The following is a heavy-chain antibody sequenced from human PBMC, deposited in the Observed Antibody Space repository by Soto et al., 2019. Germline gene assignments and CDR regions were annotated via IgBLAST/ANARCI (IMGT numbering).Heavy chain of an antibody. CDR3: ARHLTYCSAGSCYSDFPYYGMDV. Sequence: NPSETLSLTCTVSGDSISSSSYYWGWIRQPPGKGLEWIGSIFYSGSTYYNPSLKSRVTISVDTSKNQFSLKLSSVTAADTAVYYCARHLTYCSAGSCYSDFPYYGMDVWGQGTTVTVTS. V-gene: IGHV4-39*01. D-gene: IGHD2-15*01. J-gene: IGHJ6*02. CDR2: IFYSGST. CDR1: GDSISSSSYY.